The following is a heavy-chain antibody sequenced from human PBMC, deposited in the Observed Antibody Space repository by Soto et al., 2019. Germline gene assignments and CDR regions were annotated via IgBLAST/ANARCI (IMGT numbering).Heavy chain of an antibody. CDR2: IYPGDSDT. D-gene: IGHD2-2*01. Sequence: PGESLKISCKGSGYSFTSYWIGWVRQMPGKGLEWMGIIYPGDSDTRYSPSFQGQVTISADKSISTAYLQWSSLKASDTAMYYCARSDCSSTSCYGWNYGMDVWGQGTTVTVSS. V-gene: IGHV5-51*01. J-gene: IGHJ6*02. CDR1: GYSFTSYW. CDR3: ARSDCSSTSCYGWNYGMDV.